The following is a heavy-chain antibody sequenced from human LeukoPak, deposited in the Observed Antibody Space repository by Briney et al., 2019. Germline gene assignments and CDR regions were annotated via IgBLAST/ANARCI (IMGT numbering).Heavy chain of an antibody. V-gene: IGHV1-18*01. CDR1: GYTFTSYG. D-gene: IGHD3-22*01. CDR2: ISAYNGNT. Sequence: ASVKVSCKASGYTFTSYGISWVRQAPGQGLEWMGWISAYNGNTNYAQKFQGRVTMTRDTSISTAYMQLSRLSSDDTAVYYCARVDDRGHYYDSSGPRKLFDYWGQGTLVTVSS. J-gene: IGHJ4*02. CDR3: ARVDDRGHYYDSSGPRKLFDY.